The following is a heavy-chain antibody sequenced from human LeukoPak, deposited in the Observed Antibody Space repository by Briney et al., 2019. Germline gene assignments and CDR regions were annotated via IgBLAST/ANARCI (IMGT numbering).Heavy chain of an antibody. CDR2: IYYSGST. J-gene: IGHJ4*02. CDR3: ARSEWLLLFPFDY. V-gene: IGHV4-39*01. Sequence: PSETLSLTCTVSGGSISSSSYSWGWIRQPPGKGLEWIGSIYYSGSTYYNPSLKSRVTISVDTSKNQFSLKLSSVTAADTAVYYCARSEWLLLFPFDYWGQGTLVTVSS. CDR1: GGSISSSSYS. D-gene: IGHD3-22*01.